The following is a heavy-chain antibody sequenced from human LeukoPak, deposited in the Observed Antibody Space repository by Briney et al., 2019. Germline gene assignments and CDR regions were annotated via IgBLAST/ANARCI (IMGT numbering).Heavy chain of an antibody. CDR2: ISYDGSNK. CDR3: AKDRDTAMADFDY. Sequence: GRSLRLSCAASGFTFSSYGMHWVRQAPGKGLEWVAVISYDGSNKYYADSVKGRFTISRDNSKNTLYLQMNSLRAEDTAVYYCAKDRDTAMADFDYWGQGTLVTVSS. D-gene: IGHD5-18*01. CDR1: GFTFSSYG. J-gene: IGHJ4*02. V-gene: IGHV3-30*18.